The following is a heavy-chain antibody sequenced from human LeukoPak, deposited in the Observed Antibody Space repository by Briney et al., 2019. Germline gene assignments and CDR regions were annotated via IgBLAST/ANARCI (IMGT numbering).Heavy chain of an antibody. CDR1: GGSFSGYY. V-gene: IGHV4-34*01. Sequence: SETLSLTCAVYGGSFSGYYWSWIRQPPGKGLEWIGEINHSGSTNYNPPLKSRVTISVDTSKNQFSLKLTSVTAADTAVYYCARRGSGWSSDTRAFDIWGQGTMATVSS. J-gene: IGHJ3*02. CDR2: INHSGST. CDR3: ARRGSGWSSDTRAFDI. D-gene: IGHD6-19*01.